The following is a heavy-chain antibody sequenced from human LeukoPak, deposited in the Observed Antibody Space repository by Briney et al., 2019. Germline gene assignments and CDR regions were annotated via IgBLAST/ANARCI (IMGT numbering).Heavy chain of an antibody. Sequence: GGSLRLSCAASGLTFTTYWMHWVRQAPGKGLVWVSHINSDGSITSYADSVKGRFTISRDNAKNTLYLQMNSLRAEDTAVYYCAKGHDNWGSFDYWGQGTLVTVSS. CDR1: GLTFTTYW. V-gene: IGHV3-74*01. D-gene: IGHD7-27*01. J-gene: IGHJ4*02. CDR3: AKGHDNWGSFDY. CDR2: INSDGSIT.